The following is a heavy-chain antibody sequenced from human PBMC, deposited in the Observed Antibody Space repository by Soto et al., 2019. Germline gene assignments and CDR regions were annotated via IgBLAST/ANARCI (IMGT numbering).Heavy chain of an antibody. V-gene: IGHV1-18*01. CDR3: VRGDDILSGYCRGGDY. CDR1: GYTFTSYG. Sequence: QVQLVQTGAEAKKPGATVKVSCKASGYTFTSYGITWVRQAPGQGLEWMGWICAYNGNTNYGQKVQDRVTMTTDTPKKIVYMELRSLRSDDTAVYYCVRGDDILSGYCRGGDYWGQGTLVTVSS. J-gene: IGHJ4*02. D-gene: IGHD3-9*01. CDR2: ICAYNGNT.